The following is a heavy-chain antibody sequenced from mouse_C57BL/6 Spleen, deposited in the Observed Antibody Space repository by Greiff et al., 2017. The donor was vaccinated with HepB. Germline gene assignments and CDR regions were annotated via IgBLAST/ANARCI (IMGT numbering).Heavy chain of an antibody. CDR1: GYTFTSYW. CDR2: IDPDSGGT. V-gene: IGHV1-72*01. Sequence: QVQLKQPGAELVKPGASVKLSCKASGYTFTSYWMHWVKQRPGRGLEWIGRIDPDSGGTNYNEKFKSKATLTVDKPSSTAYMQLSSLTSEDSAVYYCAREGYDYDGGAYYYAMDDWGQGTSVTVAS. J-gene: IGHJ4*01. D-gene: IGHD2-4*01. CDR3: AREGYDYDGGAYYYAMDD.